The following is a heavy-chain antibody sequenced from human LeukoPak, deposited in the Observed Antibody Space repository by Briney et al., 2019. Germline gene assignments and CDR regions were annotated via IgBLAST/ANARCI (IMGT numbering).Heavy chain of an antibody. D-gene: IGHD3-16*01. V-gene: IGHV3-23*01. CDR3: AKDRDDYVWGSYLGAFDI. Sequence: HPGGSLRLSCAASGFTFSSYAMSWVRQAPGKGLEWVSLISGSGGSTYYADSVKGRFTISRDNSKNTLYLQMNSLRAEDMAVFYCAKDRDDYVWGSYLGAFDIWGQGTMVTVSS. J-gene: IGHJ3*02. CDR2: ISGSGGST. CDR1: GFTFSSYA.